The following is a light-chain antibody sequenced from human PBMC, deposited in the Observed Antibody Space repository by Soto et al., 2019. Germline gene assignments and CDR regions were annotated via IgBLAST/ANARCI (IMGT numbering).Light chain of an antibody. CDR2: EVS. CDR1: SSDVGGYNY. Sequence: QSVLAQPASVSGSPGQSITISCTGTSSDVGGYNYVSWYQQHPGKAPKLMIYEVSNRPSGVSNRFSGSKSGNTASLTISGLQAEDEADYYCSSYTSIITLYVFGSGTKVNGL. V-gene: IGLV2-14*01. CDR3: SSYTSIITLYV. J-gene: IGLJ1*01.